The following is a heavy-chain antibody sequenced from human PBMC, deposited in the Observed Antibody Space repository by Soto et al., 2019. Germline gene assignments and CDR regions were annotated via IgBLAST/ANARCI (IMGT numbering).Heavy chain of an antibody. V-gene: IGHV4-31*03. D-gene: IGHD3-22*01. J-gene: IGHJ4*02. CDR2: IYYSGTT. CDR3: ARAYDIMEIHFDS. Sequence: SETLSLTCTVSGASITSDDYYWSWIRQHPGKGLEWMGYIYYSGTTYYNPSLQHRLTISIDTSKNLFSLKLTSATAADTTVSYCARAYDIMEIHFDSVGQGTLVTCSS. CDR1: GASITSDDYY.